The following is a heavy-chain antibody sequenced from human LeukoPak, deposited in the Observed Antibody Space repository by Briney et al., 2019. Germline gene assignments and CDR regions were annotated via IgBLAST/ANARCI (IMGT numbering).Heavy chain of an antibody. CDR2: INPSGSST. V-gene: IGHV1-46*01. Sequence: ASVKVSCKASGYTFTSYYMHWVRQAPGQGLEWMGIINPSGSSTSYAQKFQGRVTMTRDTSTSTVYMELSSLRSEDTAVYYCARDLRDSSGYYSSDAFDIWGQGTMVTVSS. D-gene: IGHD3-22*01. J-gene: IGHJ3*02. CDR1: GYTFTSYY. CDR3: ARDLRDSSGYYSSDAFDI.